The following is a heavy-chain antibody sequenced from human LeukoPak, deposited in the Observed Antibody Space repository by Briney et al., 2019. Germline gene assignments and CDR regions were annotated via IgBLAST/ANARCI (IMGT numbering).Heavy chain of an antibody. Sequence: PGGSLRLFWAAFGLTFSTSDMSWVRQDARNGPEWDRALSGSGGSTSYSDSVKGRFTISRDISKNTLYLQMNSLRVEDTALSYCAKTHLRTGGYFDYWGQGTLVTVSS. J-gene: IGHJ4*02. V-gene: IGHV3-23*01. D-gene: IGHD4-17*01. CDR1: GLTFSTSD. CDR2: LSGSGGST. CDR3: AKTHLRTGGYFDY.